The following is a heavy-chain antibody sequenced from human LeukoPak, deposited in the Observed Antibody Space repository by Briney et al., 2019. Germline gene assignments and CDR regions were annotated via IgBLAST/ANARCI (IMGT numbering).Heavy chain of an antibody. CDR1: GFTFHHYS. CDR2: ISWDGGIT. J-gene: IGHJ4*02. D-gene: IGHD5-12*01. V-gene: IGHV3-43*01. CDR3: AKDSNTGGYSFGS. Sequence: GGSVRLSCAASGFTFHHYSMHWVRQPPGKGLEWVSLISWDGGITYYADSVRGRFTISRDNSKNSLSLEMNSLRTEDTALYYCAKDSNTGGYSFGSWGQGTLVTVTS.